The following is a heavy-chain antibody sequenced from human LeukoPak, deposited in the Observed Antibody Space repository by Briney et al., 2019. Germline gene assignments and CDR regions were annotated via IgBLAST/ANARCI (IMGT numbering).Heavy chain of an antibody. D-gene: IGHD3-22*01. CDR2: IYYSGIT. V-gene: IGHV4-59*08. CDR1: GDSITSYY. J-gene: IGHJ4*02. CDR3: ARLTYYDSSGYYIDY. Sequence: SETLSLTCTVSGDSITSYYWSWIRQPPGKGLEWIGYIYYSGITNYNPSLKSRVTISVDMSRNQFSLKLSSVTAADTAVYYCARLTYYDSSGYYIDYWGQGTLVTVSS.